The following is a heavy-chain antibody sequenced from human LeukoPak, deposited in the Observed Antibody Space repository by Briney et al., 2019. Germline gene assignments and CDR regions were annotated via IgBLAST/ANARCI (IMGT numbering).Heavy chain of an antibody. D-gene: IGHD3-3*01. Sequence: SVEVSRKASGGTFSSYAISWVRQAPGQGLEWMGRIIPIFGIANYAQKFQGRVTITADKSTSTAYMELSSLRSEDTAVYYCAVDFWRSQGFDYWGQGTLVTVSS. V-gene: IGHV1-69*04. CDR1: GGTFSSYA. CDR3: AVDFWRSQGFDY. CDR2: IIPIFGIA. J-gene: IGHJ4*02.